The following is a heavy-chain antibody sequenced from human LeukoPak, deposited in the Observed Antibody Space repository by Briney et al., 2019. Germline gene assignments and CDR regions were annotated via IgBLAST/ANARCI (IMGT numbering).Heavy chain of an antibody. CDR2: IYYSGST. J-gene: IGHJ6*03. CDR1: DGSISNYY. V-gene: IGHV4-59*12. CDR3: ASLDRYYYYMDV. D-gene: IGHD3-9*01. Sequence: SETLSLTCTVSDGSISNYYWNWIRQSPGKGLEWIGYIYYSGSTYYNPSLKSRVTISVDRSKNQFSLKLSSVTAADTAVYYCASLDRYYYYMDVWGKGTTVTVSS.